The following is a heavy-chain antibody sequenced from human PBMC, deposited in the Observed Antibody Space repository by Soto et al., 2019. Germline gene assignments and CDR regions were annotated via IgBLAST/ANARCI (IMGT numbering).Heavy chain of an antibody. CDR1: GGSISSNNFY. V-gene: IGHV4-30-4*01. CDR3: ARGLSGDKVDS. D-gene: IGHD7-27*01. Sequence: QVQLQESGPGLVKPSETLSLACTVSGGSISSNNFYWSWIRQPPGKGLEWIGHISDSGSTYDNPSLKSRVTKPVATSKNQCSLTLTYVTAASTDVYYCARGLSGDKVDSCGQGTLVTVSS. J-gene: IGHJ4*02. CDR2: ISDSGST.